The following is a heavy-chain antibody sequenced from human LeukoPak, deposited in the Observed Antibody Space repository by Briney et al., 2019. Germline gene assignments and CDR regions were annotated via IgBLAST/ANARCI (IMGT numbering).Heavy chain of an antibody. CDR2: ISAYNGNT. Sequence: ASVKVSCKASGYTXTSYYMHWVRQAPGQGLEWMGWISAYNGNTNYAQKLQGRVTMTTDTSTSTAYMELRSLRSDDTAVYYCAGAGPGSAFDIWGQGTMVTVSS. V-gene: IGHV1-18*01. CDR3: AGAGPGSAFDI. J-gene: IGHJ3*02. CDR1: GYTXTSYY.